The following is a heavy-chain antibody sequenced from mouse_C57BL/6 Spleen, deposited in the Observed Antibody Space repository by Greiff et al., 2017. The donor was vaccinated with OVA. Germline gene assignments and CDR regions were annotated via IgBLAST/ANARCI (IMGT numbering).Heavy chain of an antibody. J-gene: IGHJ3*01. D-gene: IGHD2-2*01. CDR2: IRSKSNNYAT. Sequence: GGGLVQPKGSLKLSCAASGFSFNTYAMNWVRQAPGKGLEWVARIRSKSNNYATYYADSVKERFTISRDDSESMLYQQMNNLKTEDTAMYYCVMGAHGYFAYWGQGTLVTVSA. CDR1: GFSFNTYA. CDR3: VMGAHGYFAY. V-gene: IGHV10-1*01.